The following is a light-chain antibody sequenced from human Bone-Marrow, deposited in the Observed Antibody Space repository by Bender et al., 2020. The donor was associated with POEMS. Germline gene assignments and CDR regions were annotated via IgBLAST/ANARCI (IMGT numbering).Light chain of an antibody. CDR3: STWDDRLNAWL. Sequence: QSALTQPASVSGSPGQSITISCTGTSSDVGTYDLVSWYQQHPGEAPKLLIYEVTKRPSGISNRLSGSKSGNTASLTISGLQAEDDADYYCSTWDDRLNAWLFGGGTKLTVL. CDR2: EVT. CDR1: SSDVGTYDL. V-gene: IGLV2-23*02. J-gene: IGLJ3*02.